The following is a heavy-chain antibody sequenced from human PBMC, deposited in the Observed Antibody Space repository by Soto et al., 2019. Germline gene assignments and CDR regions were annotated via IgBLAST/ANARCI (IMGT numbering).Heavy chain of an antibody. CDR1: GSTFSSYA. CDR2: ISYDGSNK. V-gene: IGHV3-30-3*01. D-gene: IGHD3-22*01. J-gene: IGHJ4*02. CDR3: AREIKYDSSAQPFSFGC. Sequence: GGSLRLSCAASGSTFSSYAMHWVRQAPGKGLEWVAVISYDGSNKYYADSVKGRFTISRDNSKNTLYLQMNSLRAEDTAVYYCAREIKYDSSAQPFSFGCWGQGTLVTVSS.